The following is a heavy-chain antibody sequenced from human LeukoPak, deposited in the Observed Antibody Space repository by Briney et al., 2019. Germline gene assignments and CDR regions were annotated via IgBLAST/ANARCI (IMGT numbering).Heavy chain of an antibody. J-gene: IGHJ4*02. V-gene: IGHV3-23*01. Sequence: GGSLRLSCAASGFTFISYAMSWVRQAPGKGLEWVSGISGSGGITYYADSVKGRFTISRDNSKNTLYLQMNSLRAEDTAVYYCAKAFDYCTSTSCADFDYWGQGTLVTVSS. CDR1: GFTFISYA. CDR3: AKAFDYCTSTSCADFDY. CDR2: ISGSGGIT. D-gene: IGHD2-2*01.